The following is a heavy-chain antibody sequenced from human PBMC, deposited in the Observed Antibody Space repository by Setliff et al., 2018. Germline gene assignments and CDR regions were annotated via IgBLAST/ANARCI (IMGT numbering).Heavy chain of an antibody. J-gene: IGHJ3*02. D-gene: IGHD3-3*01. V-gene: IGHV4-59*11. Sequence: ASETLSLTCTVSGGSISSHYWSWIRQPPGKGLEWIGYIHYSGSTNYNPSLKSRVTISVDTSKNQFSLKLSSVTAADTAVYYCARGIRFLETRSQRRTDAFDIWGQGTMVTVSS. CDR3: ARGIRFLETRSQRRTDAFDI. CDR2: IHYSGST. CDR1: GGSISSHY.